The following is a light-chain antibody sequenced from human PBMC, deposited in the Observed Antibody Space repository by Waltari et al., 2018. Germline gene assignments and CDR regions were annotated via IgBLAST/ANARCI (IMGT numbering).Light chain of an antibody. CDR2: RDS. J-gene: IGLJ1*01. V-gene: IGLV3-27*01. CDR3: SSYAGSIGV. CDR1: ILTEKY. Sequence: SYELTQPSSVSVSPGQTAKITCSGDILTEKYARGFQQKPGQAPVMRIYRDSERPSGVPERFSGSKSGNTASLTVSGLQAEDEADYYCSSYAGSIGVFGTGTKVTVL.